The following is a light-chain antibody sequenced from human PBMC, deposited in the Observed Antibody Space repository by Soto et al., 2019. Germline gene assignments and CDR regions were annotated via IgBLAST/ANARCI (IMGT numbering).Light chain of an antibody. CDR2: AVT. CDR1: SSDLGAYNY. J-gene: IGLJ2*01. Sequence: QSVLTQPASVSGSPGQSVTISCTGTSSDLGAYNYVSWYQHHPGKAPKLIIYAVTNRPSGVSTRFSGSKSGNAASLTISGLRSEGEAEYYCTSYTTSSTLIFGGGTKVTVL. CDR3: TSYTTSSTLI. V-gene: IGLV2-14*01.